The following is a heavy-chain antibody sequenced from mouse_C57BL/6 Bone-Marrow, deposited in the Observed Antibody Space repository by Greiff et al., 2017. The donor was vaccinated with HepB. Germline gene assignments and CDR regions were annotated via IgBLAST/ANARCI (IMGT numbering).Heavy chain of an antibody. D-gene: IGHD1-1*01. CDR2: ISDGGSYT. J-gene: IGHJ3*01. CDR1: GFTFSSYA. CDR3: ARDYYGSSPAWFAY. Sequence: EVMLVESGGGLVKPGGSLKLSCAASGFTFSSYAMSWVRQTPEKRLEWVATISDGGSYTYYPANVKGRFTISRDNAKNNLYLQMSHLKSEDTAMYYCARDYYGSSPAWFAYWGQGTLVTVSA. V-gene: IGHV5-4*01.